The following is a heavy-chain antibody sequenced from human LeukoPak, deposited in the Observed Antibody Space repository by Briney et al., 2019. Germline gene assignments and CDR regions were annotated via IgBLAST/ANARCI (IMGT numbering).Heavy chain of an antibody. CDR3: ARNASDSGTSYFDY. D-gene: IGHD1-26*01. CDR2: IYYSGRT. V-gene: IGHV4-39*01. J-gene: IGHJ4*02. Sequence: SETLSLTCTVSGGSISSSTYYWGWIRQPPGNGLGWLGSIYYSGRTSYNPSLKSRVSISVDTSKNQYSLKLDSVTAADTAVYYCARNASDSGTSYFDYWGQGTLVTVSS. CDR1: GGSISSSTYY.